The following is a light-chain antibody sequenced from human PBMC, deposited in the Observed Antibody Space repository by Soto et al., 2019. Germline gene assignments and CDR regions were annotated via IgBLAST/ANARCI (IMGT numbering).Light chain of an antibody. CDR2: DAS. Sequence: EMVLTHSPATLSLSPGERATLSCRASQSVSSYLAWYQQKPGQAPRLLIYDASNRATGIPARFSGSGSGTDFTLTISSLEPEDFAFYYCQQRSNWGLTFGGGTKVEIK. CDR3: QQRSNWGLT. V-gene: IGKV3-11*01. J-gene: IGKJ4*01. CDR1: QSVSSY.